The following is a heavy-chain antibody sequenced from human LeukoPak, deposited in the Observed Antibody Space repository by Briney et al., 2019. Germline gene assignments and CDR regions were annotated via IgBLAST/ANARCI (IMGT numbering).Heavy chain of an antibody. Sequence: GASVKVSCKASGYTFTSYDINWVRQATGQGLEWMGWMNPNSGNTGYAQKFQGRVTMTRNTSISTAYMELSSLRSEDTAVYYCARAVRVRRYPNYYYYYMDVWGKGTTVTVSS. J-gene: IGHJ6*03. V-gene: IGHV1-8*01. CDR2: MNPNSGNT. D-gene: IGHD1-1*01. CDR3: ARAVRVRRYPNYYYYYMDV. CDR1: GYTFTSYD.